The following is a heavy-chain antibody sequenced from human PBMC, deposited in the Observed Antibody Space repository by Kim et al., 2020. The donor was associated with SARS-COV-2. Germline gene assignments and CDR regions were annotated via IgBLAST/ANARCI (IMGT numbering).Heavy chain of an antibody. CDR1: GGSISSYY. CDR2: IYTSGST. V-gene: IGHV4-4*07. D-gene: IGHD3-3*01. J-gene: IGHJ4*02. Sequence: SETLSLTCTVSGGSISSYYWSWIRQPAGKGLEWIGRIYTSGSTNYNPSLKSRVTMSVDTSKNQFSLKLSSVTAADTAVYYCAREGDLRFLEWPRGDYWGQGTLVTLSP. CDR3: AREGDLRFLEWPRGDY.